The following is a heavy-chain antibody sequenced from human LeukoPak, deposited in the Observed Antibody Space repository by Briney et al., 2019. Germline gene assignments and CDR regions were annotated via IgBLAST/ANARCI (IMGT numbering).Heavy chain of an antibody. J-gene: IGHJ4*02. CDR1: GGSIIGSY. Sequence: PSETLSLTCTVSGGSIIGSYWTWIRQSPGGGLEYIGYIYNTVDVNYSPSLKSRVTISIGMSRSQFSLRLKSVTAADTAIYYCARSRNYDSTGYNPTYYFDSWGQGALVTVSS. D-gene: IGHD3-22*01. CDR3: ARSRNYDSTGYNPTYYFDS. CDR2: IYNTVDV. V-gene: IGHV4-59*01.